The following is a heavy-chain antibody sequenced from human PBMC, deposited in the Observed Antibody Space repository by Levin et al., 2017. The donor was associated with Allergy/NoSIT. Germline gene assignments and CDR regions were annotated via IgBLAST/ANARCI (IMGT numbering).Heavy chain of an antibody. CDR3: AKDEGGYRTFDGFDS. V-gene: IGHV3-30*18. CDR1: GFTFRTYG. Sequence: PGGSLRLSCAASGFTFRTYGMHWVRQAPGKGLEWVAGISTDGSIRYYGDSVKGRFTISRDNSKNTMYLQMNSLRAEDTAVYYCAKDEGGYRTFDGFDSWGQGTMVTVSS. D-gene: IGHD5-12*01. J-gene: IGHJ3*02. CDR2: ISTDGSIR.